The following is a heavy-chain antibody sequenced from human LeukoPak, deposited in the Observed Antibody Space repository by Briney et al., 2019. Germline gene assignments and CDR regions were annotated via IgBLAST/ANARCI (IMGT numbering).Heavy chain of an antibody. CDR2: IWYDGSNK. D-gene: IGHD6-6*01. V-gene: IGHV3-33*01. J-gene: IGHJ4*02. Sequence: GGSLRLSCAASGFTFSSYGMHWVRQAPGKGLEWVAVIWYDGSNKYYADSVKGRFTISRDNSKNTLYLQMNSLRAEDTAVYYCARERAASSSSGQGYWGQGTLLTVSS. CDR1: GFTFSSYG. CDR3: ARERAASSSSGQGY.